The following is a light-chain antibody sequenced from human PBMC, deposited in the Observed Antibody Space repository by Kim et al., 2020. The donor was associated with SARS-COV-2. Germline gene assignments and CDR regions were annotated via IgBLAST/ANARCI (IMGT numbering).Light chain of an antibody. Sequence: QLVLTQPASVSGSPGQSITISCTGSSSDVGSYNLVSWYQQHPGKAPKLVIYEVSERPSGVSNCFTGSKSGNTASLTISGLQAEDEADYYCCSYVGSRIFAVFGGGTQLTVL. CDR3: CSYVGSRIFAV. CDR2: EVS. J-gene: IGLJ2*01. CDR1: SSDVGSYNL. V-gene: IGLV2-23*02.